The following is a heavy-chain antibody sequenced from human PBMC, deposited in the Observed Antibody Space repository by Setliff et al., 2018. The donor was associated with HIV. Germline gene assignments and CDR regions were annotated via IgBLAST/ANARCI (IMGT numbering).Heavy chain of an antibody. CDR3: ARAPKWNGNYYYMDV. CDR2: MNPNSGNT. Sequence: ASVKVSCKASGYTFTSYDINWVRQATGQGLEWMGWMNPNSGNTGYAQEFQGRVTMTKNTSISTAYMAVSSLRSEDTAVYYCARAPKWNGNYYYMDVWGKGTTVTVSS. V-gene: IGHV1-8*01. CDR1: GYTFTSYD. J-gene: IGHJ6*03. D-gene: IGHD1-20*01.